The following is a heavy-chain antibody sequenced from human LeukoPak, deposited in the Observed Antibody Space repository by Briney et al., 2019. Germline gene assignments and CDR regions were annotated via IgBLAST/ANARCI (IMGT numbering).Heavy chain of an antibody. V-gene: IGHV4-34*01. CDR3: ARPAGVRGAHIDS. CDR2: INQSGST. Sequence: SETLSLTCAVYGGSFSDSYWGWIRQTPGKGPEWIGEINQSGSTNLNPSLKNRVTISVDTSRKQFSLKLRSVTAADTAVYYCARPAGVRGAHIDSWGQGTLVTVSS. D-gene: IGHD3-10*01. J-gene: IGHJ4*02. CDR1: GGSFSDSY.